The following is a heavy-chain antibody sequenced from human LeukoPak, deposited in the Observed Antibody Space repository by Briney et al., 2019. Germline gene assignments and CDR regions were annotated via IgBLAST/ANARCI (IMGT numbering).Heavy chain of an antibody. CDR3: ARGGNFWSGYTPYYYYYGMDV. CDR2: INHSGST. CDR1: GGSFSGYY. D-gene: IGHD3-3*01. V-gene: IGHV4-34*01. Sequence: NPSETLSLTCAVYGGSFSGYYWSWIRQPPGKGLEWIGEINHSGSTNYNPSLKSRVTISVDTSKNQFSLKLSSVTAADTAVYYCARGGNFWSGYTPYYYYYGMDVWGQGTTVTVSS. J-gene: IGHJ6*02.